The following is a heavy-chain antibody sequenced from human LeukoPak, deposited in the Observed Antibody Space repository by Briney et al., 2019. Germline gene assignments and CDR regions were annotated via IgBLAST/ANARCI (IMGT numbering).Heavy chain of an antibody. Sequence: ASVKVSCKASGYTFTSYGISWVRQAPGQGLEWMGWISAYNGNTNYAQKLQGRVTMTTDTSTSTAYMELRSLRSDDTAVYYCARGTYDSSGYCHPYYFDYWGQGTLVTVSS. CDR3: ARGTYDSSGYCHPYYFDY. D-gene: IGHD3-22*01. CDR2: ISAYNGNT. CDR1: GYTFTSYG. J-gene: IGHJ4*02. V-gene: IGHV1-18*01.